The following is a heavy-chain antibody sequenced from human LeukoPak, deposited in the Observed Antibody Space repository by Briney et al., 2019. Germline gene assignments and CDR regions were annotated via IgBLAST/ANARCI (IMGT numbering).Heavy chain of an antibody. CDR3: AKSAYNDFWSGYYMDV. CDR2: IGGSGVTT. CDR1: GFTFSSYG. Sequence: GGSLRLSCVASGFTFSSYGMSWVRQAPGKGLEWVSLIGGSGVTTFYAASVKGRFAISRDNSKNTLYLQMNSLRAEDTAVYYCAKSAYNDFWSGYYMDVWGKGTTVTVSS. D-gene: IGHD3-3*01. J-gene: IGHJ6*03. V-gene: IGHV3-23*01.